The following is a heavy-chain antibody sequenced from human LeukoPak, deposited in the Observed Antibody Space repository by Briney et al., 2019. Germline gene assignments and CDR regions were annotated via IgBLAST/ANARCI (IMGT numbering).Heavy chain of an antibody. V-gene: IGHV3-73*01. CDR1: GFTFSGSA. Sequence: GGSLRLSCAASGFTFSGSAMHWVRQASGKGLEWVGRIRSKANSYATAYAASVKGRFTISRDDSKNTAYLQMNSLKTEDTAVYYCTSSGATSLYYYYMDVWGQGTMVTVSS. D-gene: IGHD1-26*01. CDR2: IRSKANSYAT. CDR3: TSSGATSLYYYYMDV. J-gene: IGHJ6*03.